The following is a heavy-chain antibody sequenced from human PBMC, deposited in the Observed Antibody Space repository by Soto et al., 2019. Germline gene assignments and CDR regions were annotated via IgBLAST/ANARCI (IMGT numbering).Heavy chain of an antibody. D-gene: IGHD3-3*01. CDR3: ATAITIFGVAPRYGMDV. CDR2: FDPEDGET. CDR1: GYTLTELS. J-gene: IGHJ6*02. V-gene: IGHV1-24*01. Sequence: GASVKVSCKVSGYTLTELSMHWVRQAPGKGLEWMGGFDPEDGETIYAQKFQGRVTMTEDTSTDTAYMEPSSLRSEDTAVYYCATAITIFGVAPRYGMDVWGQGNTVTVSS.